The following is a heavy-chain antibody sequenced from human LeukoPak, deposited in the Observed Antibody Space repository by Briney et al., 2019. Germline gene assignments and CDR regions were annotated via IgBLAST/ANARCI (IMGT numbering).Heavy chain of an antibody. J-gene: IGHJ6*04. D-gene: IGHD3-10*01. Sequence: ASVKVSCKASGYTFTSYGISWVRQAPGQGLEWMGWISAHNGNTNYAQKPQGRVTMTTDTSTSTAYMELRSLRSDDTAVYYCARDHTMVRGVNHGMDVWGKGTTVTVSS. CDR2: ISAHNGNT. CDR1: GYTFTSYG. V-gene: IGHV1-18*04. CDR3: ARDHTMVRGVNHGMDV.